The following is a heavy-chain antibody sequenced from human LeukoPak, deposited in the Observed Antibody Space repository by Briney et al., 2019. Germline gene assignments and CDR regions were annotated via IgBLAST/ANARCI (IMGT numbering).Heavy chain of an antibody. D-gene: IGHD3-10*01. J-gene: IGHJ4*02. CDR1: GFTFSSYA. Sequence: GGSLRLSCAASGFTFSSYAMHWVRQAPGKGLEYVSAISSNGGSTYYANSVKGRFTISRDNSKNTLYLQMGSLRAEDMAVYYCARTRGGLDYWGQGTLVTVSS. CDR2: ISSNGGST. CDR3: ARTRGGLDY. V-gene: IGHV3-64*01.